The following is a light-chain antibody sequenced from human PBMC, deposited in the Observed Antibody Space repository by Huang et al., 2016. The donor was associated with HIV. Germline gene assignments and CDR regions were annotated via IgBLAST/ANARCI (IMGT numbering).Light chain of an antibody. CDR3: QQYDNLPRFT. CDR1: QDISNY. Sequence: DIQMTQSPSSLSASVGDRVTITCQASQDISNYLKWYQQKPGKDPKLLIYDASNLETGVSSRFSGSGSGTDFTFTISSLQPEDIATYYCQQYDNLPRFTFGPGTKVDIK. CDR2: DAS. V-gene: IGKV1-33*01. J-gene: IGKJ3*01.